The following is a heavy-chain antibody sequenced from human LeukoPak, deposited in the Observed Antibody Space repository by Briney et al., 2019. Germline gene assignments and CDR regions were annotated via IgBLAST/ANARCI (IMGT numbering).Heavy chain of an antibody. J-gene: IGHJ5*02. CDR2: MNPNSGNT. V-gene: IGHV1-8*01. CDR1: GYTFTSYD. D-gene: IGHD6-19*01. Sequence: GASVKVSCKASGYTFTSYDINWVRQATGQGLEWMGWMNPNSGNTGYAQKFQGRVTMTRNTSISTAYMELSSLRSEDTAVYCCARGRKWLEALHNWFDPWGQGTLVTVSS. CDR3: ARGRKWLEALHNWFDP.